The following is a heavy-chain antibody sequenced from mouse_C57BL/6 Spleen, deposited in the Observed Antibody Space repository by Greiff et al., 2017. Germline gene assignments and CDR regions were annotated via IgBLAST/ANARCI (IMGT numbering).Heavy chain of an antibody. CDR3: ARIAHYGSVALVDY. CDR2: IWWDDAK. D-gene: IGHD1-1*01. Sequence: QVQLKESGPGILQPSQTLSLTCSFSGFSLSTFGLGVGWIRQPSGKGLEWLAHIWWDDAKHYNPALQSRLTISKDTSKNQVFLKIANVDTADTATYHCARIAHYGSVALVDYWGQGTTLTVSS. J-gene: IGHJ2*01. CDR1: GFSLSTFGLG. V-gene: IGHV8-8*01.